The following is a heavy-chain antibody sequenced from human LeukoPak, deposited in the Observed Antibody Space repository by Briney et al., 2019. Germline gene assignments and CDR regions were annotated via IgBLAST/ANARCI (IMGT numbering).Heavy chain of an antibody. J-gene: IGHJ4*02. CDR3: ARDLGPMVRGVIPLFDY. D-gene: IGHD3-10*01. CDR1: GYTFTSYG. Sequence: ASVKVSCKAPGYTFTSYGISWVRQAPGQGLEWMGWISAYNDNTNYAQKLQGRVTMTTDTSTSTAYMELRSLRSDDTAVYYCARDLGPMVRGVIPLFDYWGQGTLVTVSS. CDR2: ISAYNDNT. V-gene: IGHV1-18*01.